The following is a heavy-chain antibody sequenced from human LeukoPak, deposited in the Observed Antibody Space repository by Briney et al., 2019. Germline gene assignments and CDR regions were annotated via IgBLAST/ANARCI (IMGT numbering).Heavy chain of an antibody. J-gene: IGHJ4*02. V-gene: IGHV4-59*01. Sequence: SETMSLTCTVSGRFLSRYYWCWIRQPPEEGLEWIGYIYYSGSTNYNPSLKSRVTISVDTSKNQFSLKLSSVTAADTAVYYCASLTTVTTIVWGQGTLVTVSS. CDR2: IYYSGST. CDR1: GRFLSRYY. CDR3: ASLTTVTTIV. D-gene: IGHD4-17*01.